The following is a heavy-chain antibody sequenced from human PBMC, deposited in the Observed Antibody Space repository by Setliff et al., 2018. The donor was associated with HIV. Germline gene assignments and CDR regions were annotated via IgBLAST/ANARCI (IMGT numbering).Heavy chain of an antibody. J-gene: IGHJ4*02. CDR3: ARGLDY. Sequence: PGGSLRLSCTASGFTFGDYAVSWVRQAPGKGLEWVGFIRTKVYGGTTEYVASVKGRFTISRDDSKSIAYLQMNSLKTEDTAVYYCARGLDYWGQGTLVTVSS. V-gene: IGHV3-49*04. CDR2: IRTKVYGGTT. CDR1: GFTFGDYA.